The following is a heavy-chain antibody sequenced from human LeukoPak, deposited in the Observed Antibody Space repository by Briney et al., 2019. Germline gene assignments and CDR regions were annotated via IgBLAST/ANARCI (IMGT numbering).Heavy chain of an antibody. D-gene: IGHD3-22*01. J-gene: IGHJ4*02. V-gene: IGHV4-39*07. CDR3: ARDSSGYRRGSFDY. Sequence: SETLSLTCTVSGGSISSSSYYWGWIRQPPGKGLEWIGSIYYSGSTYYNPSLKSRVTISVDTSNNQFSLKLSSVTAADTAVYYCARDSSGYRRGSFDYWGQGTLVTVSS. CDR2: IYYSGST. CDR1: GGSISSSSYY.